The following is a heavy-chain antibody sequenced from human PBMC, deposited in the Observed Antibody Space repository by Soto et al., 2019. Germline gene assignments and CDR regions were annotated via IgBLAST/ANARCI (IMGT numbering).Heavy chain of an antibody. Sequence: EVQLLESGGGLVQPGGSLRLSCAASGFTFSTYDMSWVRQAPGKGLEWVSTINTSGGSTYYADSVKGRFTISRDNSKNTLYVQMNSLRAEDTALYYCAKGGWSDVWGQGTLVTVSS. V-gene: IGHV3-23*01. CDR2: INTSGGST. J-gene: IGHJ4*02. CDR1: GFTFSTYD. D-gene: IGHD1-1*01. CDR3: AKGGWSDV.